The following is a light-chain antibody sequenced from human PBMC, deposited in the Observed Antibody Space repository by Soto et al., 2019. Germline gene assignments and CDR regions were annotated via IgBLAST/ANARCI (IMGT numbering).Light chain of an antibody. CDR2: TNN. CDR1: SSNIGGNS. V-gene: IGLV1-44*01. CDR3: AVWDDSLHGLV. Sequence: QSVLTQPPSASGAPGQLVSSSCSGSSSNIGGNSVSWCQQLPGTAPKLLIHTNNQRPSGVPDRFSGSKSGTSASLAITGLQPEDEADYYCAVWDDSLHGLVFGTGTKVTVL. J-gene: IGLJ1*01.